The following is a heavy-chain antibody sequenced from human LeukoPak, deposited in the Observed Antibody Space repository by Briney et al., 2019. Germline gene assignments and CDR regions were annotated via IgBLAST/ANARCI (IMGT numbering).Heavy chain of an antibody. Sequence: SETLSLTCAVYGGSFSGYYWSWIRQPPGKGLEWIGEINHSGSTNYNPSLKGRVTISVDTSKNQFSLKLSSVTAADTAVYYCARDPGGYWGQGTLVTVSS. CDR2: INHSGST. CDR1: GGSFSGYY. V-gene: IGHV4-34*01. D-gene: IGHD1-26*01. CDR3: ARDPGGY. J-gene: IGHJ4*02.